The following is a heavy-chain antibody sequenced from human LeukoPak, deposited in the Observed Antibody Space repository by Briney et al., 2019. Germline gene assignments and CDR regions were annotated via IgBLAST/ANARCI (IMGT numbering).Heavy chain of an antibody. Sequence: PGGSLRLSCADSGFTFSSYHMNWVRQAPGKGLEWISYIHSTSSTIHYADSVKGRFTISRDNAKNSLYLQMNSLRAEDTAVYYCARVVQDVTGADFWGQGTLVTVSS. J-gene: IGHJ4*02. CDR1: GFTFSSYH. D-gene: IGHD3-9*01. CDR2: IHSTSSTI. CDR3: ARVVQDVTGADF. V-gene: IGHV3-48*01.